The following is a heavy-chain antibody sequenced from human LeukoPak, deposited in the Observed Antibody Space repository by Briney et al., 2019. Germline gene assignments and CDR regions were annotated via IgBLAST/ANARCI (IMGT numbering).Heavy chain of an antibody. CDR2: LSGNAGRP. V-gene: IGHV3-23*01. CDR3: AKDHRDSGNYYYYYGLDV. D-gene: IGHD1-26*01. Sequence: GGSLRLSCAASGFTFISYAMSWVRQAPGKGLEWVSSLSGNAGRPYYADSVKGRFTISRDNSKNTLYLQMNSLRAEDTAVYYCAKDHRDSGNYYYYYGLDVWGQGTMVTVSS. CDR1: GFTFISYA. J-gene: IGHJ6*02.